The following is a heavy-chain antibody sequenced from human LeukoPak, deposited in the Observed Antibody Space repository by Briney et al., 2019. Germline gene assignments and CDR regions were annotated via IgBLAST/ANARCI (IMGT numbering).Heavy chain of an antibody. CDR2: IRYDGSNK. J-gene: IGHJ4*02. D-gene: IGHD3-3*01. Sequence: GGSLRLSCAASGFTFSSYGMHWVRQAPGKGLEWVAFIRYDGSNKYYADSVKGRFTISRDNSKNTLYLQMNSLRAEDTAVYYCAKEPYYDFWSGYYPLDWGQGTLVTVSS. V-gene: IGHV3-30*02. CDR3: AKEPYYDFWSGYYPLD. CDR1: GFTFSSYG.